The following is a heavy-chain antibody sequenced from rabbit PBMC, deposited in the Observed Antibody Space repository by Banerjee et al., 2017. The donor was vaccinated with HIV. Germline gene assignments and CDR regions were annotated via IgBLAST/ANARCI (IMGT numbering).Heavy chain of an antibody. V-gene: IGHV1S45*01. J-gene: IGHJ4*01. CDR2: IYAGSSGST. CDR3: AKDYTVGGTNPYYFDL. CDR1: GFSFSSSYW. D-gene: IGHD1-1*01. Sequence: QQQLEESGGGLVKPEGSLTLTCTASGFSFSSSYWICWVRQAPGKGLEWIACIYAGSSGSTNYASWAKGRFTISKTSSTTVTLQMTSLTAADTATYLCAKDYTVGGTNPYYFDLWGQGTLVTVS.